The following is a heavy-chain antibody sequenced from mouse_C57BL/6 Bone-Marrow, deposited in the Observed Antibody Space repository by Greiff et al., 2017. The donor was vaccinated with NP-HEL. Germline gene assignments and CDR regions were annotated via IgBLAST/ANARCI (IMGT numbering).Heavy chain of an antibody. Sequence: DVMLVESGGGLVQPGGSLKLSCAASGFTFSDYGMAWVRQAPRKGPEWVAFISNLAYSIYYADTVTGRFTISRENAKNTLYLEMSSLRSEDTAMYYCARRCYGSSYAMDYWGQGTSVTVSS. CDR2: ISNLAYSI. D-gene: IGHD1-1*01. CDR1: GFTFSDYG. J-gene: IGHJ4*01. CDR3: ARRCYGSSYAMDY. V-gene: IGHV5-15*01.